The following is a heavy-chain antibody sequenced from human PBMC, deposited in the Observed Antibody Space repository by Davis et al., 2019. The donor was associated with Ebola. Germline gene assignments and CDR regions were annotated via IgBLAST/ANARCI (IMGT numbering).Heavy chain of an antibody. Sequence: ASVKVSCKASGYTFTSYGISWVRQAPGQGLEWMGWISGYNGNTNYAQKLQGRVTMTTDTSTSTAYMELRSLRSDDTAVYYCARDSGYDLRLYYYYGMDVWGQGTTVTVSS. CDR1: GYTFTSYG. CDR2: ISGYNGNT. V-gene: IGHV1-18*01. J-gene: IGHJ6*02. CDR3: ARDSGYDLRLYYYYGMDV. D-gene: IGHD5-12*01.